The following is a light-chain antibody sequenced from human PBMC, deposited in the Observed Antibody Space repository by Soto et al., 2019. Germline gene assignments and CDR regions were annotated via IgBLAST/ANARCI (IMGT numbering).Light chain of an antibody. CDR3: SSYTTTDPYV. J-gene: IGLJ1*01. CDR1: TSDLAGYNY. CDR2: GVI. V-gene: IGLV2-14*01. Sequence: QSALTQPASVSGSPGQSITISCTGTTSDLAGYNYVSWYQQYPGKAPKLMVYGVINRSSGVSNRFSGSKSANSASLTISELQAEDEDDYYCSSYTTTDPYVFGTGTKLTVL.